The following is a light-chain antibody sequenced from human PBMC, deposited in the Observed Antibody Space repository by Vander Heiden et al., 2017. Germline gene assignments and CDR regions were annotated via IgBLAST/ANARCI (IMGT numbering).Light chain of an antibody. Sequence: SSVLTQPPSVSVAPGQTARLTCGGNNIGSKSVHWYQQKPGQAPVLGVYDDRERPSGSPERFACCNSGNTATLTISRVEAGDEADYYCQVWDSSSDHWGFGGGNKMNGL. V-gene: IGLV3-21*02. J-gene: IGLJ2*01. CDR1: NIGSKS. CDR3: QVWDSSSDHWG. CDR2: DDR.